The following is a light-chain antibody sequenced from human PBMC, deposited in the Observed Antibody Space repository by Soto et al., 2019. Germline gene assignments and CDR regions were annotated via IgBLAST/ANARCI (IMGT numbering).Light chain of an antibody. CDR1: QSVSTNY. V-gene: IGKV3-20*01. CDR2: GAS. Sequence: EIVLTQSPGTLSLSPGDRATLSCRASQSVSTNYLGWYQQSLGQAPRLLIYGASSRATGIPDRFSGNGSGTDFTLTISRLEPEDFAVYYCQQYGSTPFTFGPGTKVDIK. J-gene: IGKJ3*01. CDR3: QQYGSTPFT.